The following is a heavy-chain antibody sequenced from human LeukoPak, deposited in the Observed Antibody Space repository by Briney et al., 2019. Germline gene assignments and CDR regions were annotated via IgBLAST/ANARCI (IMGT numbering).Heavy chain of an antibody. CDR1: GGSFSDYY. CDR3: ARDYRRYYYDSSGSSAPGD. Sequence: SETLSLTCAVYGGSFSDYYWTWIRQPPGKGLEWIGEINHSRNTNYNPSLKSRVTISVDTSKNQFSLKLSSVTAADTAVYYCARDYRRYYYDSSGSSAPGDWGQGTLVTVSS. D-gene: IGHD3-22*01. CDR2: INHSRNT. J-gene: IGHJ4*02. V-gene: IGHV4-34*01.